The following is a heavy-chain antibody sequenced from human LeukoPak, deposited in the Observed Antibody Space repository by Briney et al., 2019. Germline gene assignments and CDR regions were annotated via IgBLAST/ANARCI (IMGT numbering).Heavy chain of an antibody. CDR1: GGSISSSSYY. CDR2: MYYTGST. CDR3: ARDLPQRGYYYDTSASDSGLY. Sequence: PSETLSLTCTVSGGSISSSSYYWGWIRQPPGKGREWIGSMYYTGSTYYNLSLKSLVTISLDTSKNEFPLKLSSVTAADTAMYYCARDLPQRGYYYDTSASDSGLYWGQGTLVTVSS. D-gene: IGHD3-22*01. V-gene: IGHV4-39*06. J-gene: IGHJ4*02.